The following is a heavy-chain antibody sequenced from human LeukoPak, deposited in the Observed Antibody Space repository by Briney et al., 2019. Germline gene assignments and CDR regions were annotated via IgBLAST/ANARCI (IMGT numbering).Heavy chain of an antibody. J-gene: IGHJ4*02. V-gene: IGHV3-21*01. D-gene: IGHD2-2*01. CDR1: GFTFSSYS. CDR2: ISSSSSYI. CDR3: ARIPRYCSSTSCYEYYFDY. Sequence: GSLRLSCAASGFTFSSYSMNWVRQAPGKGLEWVSSISSSSSYIYYADSVKGRFTISRDNAKNSLYLQMNSLRAEDTAVYYCARIPRYCSSTSCYEYYFDYWGQGTLVTISS.